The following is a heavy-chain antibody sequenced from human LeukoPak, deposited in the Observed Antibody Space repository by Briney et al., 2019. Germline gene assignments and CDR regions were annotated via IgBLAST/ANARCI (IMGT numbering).Heavy chain of an antibody. CDR2: INPNSGVT. Sequence: GASVTVSCTASGYTFTGYYIHWVRQAPGQGPEWMGRINPNSGVTNYAQKFQGRVTITSDTSISTAYMDLSSLIYDDTAFWYCARSSMVDAASPGTWGPGTLVTVSS. CDR3: ARSSMVDAASPGT. CDR1: GYTFTGYY. J-gene: IGHJ5*02. D-gene: IGHD2-15*01. V-gene: IGHV1-2*06.